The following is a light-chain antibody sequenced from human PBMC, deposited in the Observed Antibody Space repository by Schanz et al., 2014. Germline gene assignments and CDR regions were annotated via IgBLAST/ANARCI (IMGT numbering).Light chain of an antibody. CDR2: DVH. CDR3: SSYTRSSPVV. Sequence: QSALTQPASVSGSPGQSITISCTGTSSDIGAYNYVSWYQQHPYRAPKLIIYDVHNRPSGISNRFSGSKSGTTASLTISGLQAEDEADYYCSSYTRSSPVVFGGGTKVTVL. V-gene: IGLV2-14*01. CDR1: SSDIGAYNY. J-gene: IGLJ2*01.